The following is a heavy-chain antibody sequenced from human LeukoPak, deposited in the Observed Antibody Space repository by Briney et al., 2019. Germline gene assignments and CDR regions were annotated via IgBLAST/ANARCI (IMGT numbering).Heavy chain of an antibody. CDR2: ISWNSGSI. V-gene: IGHV3-9*01. J-gene: IGHJ4*02. CDR1: GFTLDDYA. D-gene: IGHD5-12*01. Sequence: GGSLRLSCAASGFTLDDYAMHWVRQAPGKGLEWVSGISWNSGSIGYADSVKGRFTISRDNAKNSLYLQMNSLRAEDTALYYCAKSLVATSVFDYWGQGTLVTVSS. CDR3: AKSLVATSVFDY.